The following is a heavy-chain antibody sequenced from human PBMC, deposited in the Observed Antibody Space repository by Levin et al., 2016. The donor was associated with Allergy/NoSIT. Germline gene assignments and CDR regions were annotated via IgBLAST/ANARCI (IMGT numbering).Heavy chain of an antibody. V-gene: IGHV3-69-1*01. D-gene: IGHD6-13*01. J-gene: IGHJ4*02. CDR2: ISSSSTI. CDR3: ARDPSPAIAAAGMDC. Sequence: WIRQPPGKGLEWVSYISSSSTIYYADSVKGRFTISRDNSKNTLYLQMNSLRAEDTAVYYCARDPSPAIAAAGMDCWGQGSLVTVSS.